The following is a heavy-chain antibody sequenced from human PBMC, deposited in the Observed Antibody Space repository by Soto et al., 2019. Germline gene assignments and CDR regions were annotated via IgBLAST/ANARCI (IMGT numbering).Heavy chain of an antibody. CDR3: ARGGRITMIVVVPTNERPRNYFDY. D-gene: IGHD3-22*01. V-gene: IGHV4-34*01. J-gene: IGHJ4*02. CDR2: INHSGST. Sequence: SETLSLTCAVYGGSFSGYYWSWIRQPPGKGLEWIGEINHSGSTNYNPSLKSRVTISVDTSKNQFSLKLSSVTAADTAVYYCARGGRITMIVVVPTNERPRNYFDYWGQGTLVTVSS. CDR1: GGSFSGYY.